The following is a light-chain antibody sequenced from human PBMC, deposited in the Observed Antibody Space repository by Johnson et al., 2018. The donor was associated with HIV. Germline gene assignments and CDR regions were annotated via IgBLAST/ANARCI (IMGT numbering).Light chain of an antibody. CDR2: ENN. CDR1: SSNIGNNY. J-gene: IGLJ1*01. CDR3: GTWDSSLMPDYV. V-gene: IGLV1-51*02. Sequence: QSVLTQPPSVSAAPGQKVTISCSGSSSNIGNNYVSWYQQLPGTAPKLLIYENNKRPSGIPDRFSGSKSGTSATLGITGLQTGDEADYYCGTWDSSLMPDYVFGTGTKVTVL.